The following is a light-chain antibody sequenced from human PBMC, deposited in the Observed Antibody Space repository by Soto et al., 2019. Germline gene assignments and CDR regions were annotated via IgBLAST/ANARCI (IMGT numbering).Light chain of an antibody. J-gene: IGKJ1*01. V-gene: IGKV1-5*01. Sequence: DIQMTQSPSTLSASVRDRVTITCRASQSISSWLAWYQQKPGKAPKLLIYDASSLESGVPSRFSGSGSGTEFTLTISSLQPDDFATYYCQQYNSYSPLTFGQGTKVEIK. CDR2: DAS. CDR1: QSISSW. CDR3: QQYNSYSPLT.